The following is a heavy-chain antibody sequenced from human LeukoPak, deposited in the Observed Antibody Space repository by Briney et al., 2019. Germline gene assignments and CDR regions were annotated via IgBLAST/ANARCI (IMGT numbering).Heavy chain of an antibody. Sequence: GRSLRFSCAASGFTFSSYAMHWVRQAPGKGLEWVAVISYDGSNKYYADSVKGRFTISRHSSKNTLYLQMNSLRTEDTAVYYCARVATQYNYGAYSYYGMDVWGQGTTVTVSS. V-gene: IGHV3-30*14. CDR1: GFTFSSYA. CDR2: ISYDGSNK. CDR3: ARVATQYNYGAYSYYGMDV. D-gene: IGHD5-18*01. J-gene: IGHJ6*02.